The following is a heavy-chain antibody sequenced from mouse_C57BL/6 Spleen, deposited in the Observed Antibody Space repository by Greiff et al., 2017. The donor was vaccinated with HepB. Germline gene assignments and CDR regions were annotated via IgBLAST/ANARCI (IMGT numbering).Heavy chain of an antibody. Sequence: EVMLVESGGGLVKPGGSLKLSCAASGFTFSSYAMSWVRQTPEKRLEWVATISHGGSYTYYPDNVKGRFTISRDNAKNNLYLQMSHLKSEDTAMYYCARDTYGSSPAWFAYWGQGTLVTVSA. V-gene: IGHV5-4*01. CDR2: ISHGGSYT. CDR1: GFTFSSYA. J-gene: IGHJ3*01. CDR3: ARDTYGSSPAWFAY. D-gene: IGHD1-1*01.